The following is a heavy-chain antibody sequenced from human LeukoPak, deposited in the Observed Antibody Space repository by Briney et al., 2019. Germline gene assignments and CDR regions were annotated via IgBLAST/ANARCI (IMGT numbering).Heavy chain of an antibody. CDR3: AKPLSGYYYDSSGLHY. V-gene: IGHV3-33*06. Sequence: PGGSLRLSCAASGFTFSSYGMHWVRQAPGKGLEWGAVIWYDGSNKYYADSVKGRFTISRDNSKNTLYLQMNSLRAEDTAVYYCAKPLSGYYYDSSGLHYWGQGTLVTVSS. CDR2: IWYDGSNK. D-gene: IGHD3-22*01. J-gene: IGHJ4*02. CDR1: GFTFSSYG.